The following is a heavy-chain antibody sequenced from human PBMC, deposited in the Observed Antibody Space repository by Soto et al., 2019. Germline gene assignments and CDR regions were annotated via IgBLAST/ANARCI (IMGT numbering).Heavy chain of an antibody. Sequence: QVQLVESGGGVVQPGRSLRLSCAASGFTFSSYGMHWVRQAPGKGLEWVAVIWYDGSNKYYADSVKGRFTISRDNSKNPLYLQMNSLRAEDTAVYYCARDLSSSSRHYYYGMDVWGQGTTVTVSS. CDR3: ARDLSSSSRHYYYGMDV. CDR2: IWYDGSNK. D-gene: IGHD6-6*01. CDR1: GFTFSSYG. J-gene: IGHJ6*02. V-gene: IGHV3-33*01.